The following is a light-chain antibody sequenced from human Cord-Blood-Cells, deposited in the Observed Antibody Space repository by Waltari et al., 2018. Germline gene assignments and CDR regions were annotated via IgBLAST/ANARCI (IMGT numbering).Light chain of an antibody. CDR2: EVS. CDR1: SSDVGGYHY. J-gene: IGLJ1*01. V-gene: IGLV2-14*01. CDR3: SSYTSSSTLV. Sequence: QSALTQPASVSGSPGQSITISCTGTSSDVGGYHYVSWYQQHPGKAPKLMIYEVSNRPSGVSNRCSDYKSGNTTSLTISGLQAEDEADYYCSSYTSSSTLVFGTGTKVTVL.